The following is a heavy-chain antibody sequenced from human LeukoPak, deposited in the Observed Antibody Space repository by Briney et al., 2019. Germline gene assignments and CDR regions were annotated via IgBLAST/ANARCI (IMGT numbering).Heavy chain of an antibody. V-gene: IGHV3-43D*03. J-gene: IGHJ6*03. CDR1: GFTFDDYA. Sequence: PGGSLRLSCAASGFTFDDYAMHWVRQVPGKGLEWVSFITWNGAFTYYADSVKGRFSISRDNIKNSLHLQMNNLRLEDSALYYCAKDQDYHCMDVWGTGTTVTVSS. CDR3: AKDQDYHCMDV. CDR2: ITWNGAFT.